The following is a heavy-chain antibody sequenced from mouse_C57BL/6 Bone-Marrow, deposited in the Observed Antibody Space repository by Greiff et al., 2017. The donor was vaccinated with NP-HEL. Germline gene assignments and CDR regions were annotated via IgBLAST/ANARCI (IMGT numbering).Heavy chain of an antibody. CDR1: GFTFSSYA. CDR2: ISDGCSYT. V-gene: IGHV5-4*03. Sequence: DVKLVESGGGLVKPGGSLKLSCAASGFTFSSYAMSWVRQTPEKRLEWVATISDGCSYTYYPDNVKGRFTISRDNAKNNLYLQMSHLKSEDTAMYYCARLLLLYFDYWGQGTTLTVSS. D-gene: IGHD1-1*01. J-gene: IGHJ2*01. CDR3: ARLLLLYFDY.